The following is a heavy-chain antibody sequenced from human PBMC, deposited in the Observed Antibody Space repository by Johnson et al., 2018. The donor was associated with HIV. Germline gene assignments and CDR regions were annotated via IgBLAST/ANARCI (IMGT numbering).Heavy chain of an antibody. Sequence: QVQLVESGGGLVQPGGSLRLSCAASGFTFRDYDMSWNRQAPGKGLEWISYISSTSSTIDYADSVKGRFTGSRDNANNSLYLQMNSLRAEDTAVYYCARGWGGKWTMAFDIWGQGTMVTVYS. CDR1: GFTFRDYD. D-gene: IGHD4/OR15-4a*01. CDR2: ISSTSSTI. V-gene: IGHV3-11*04. J-gene: IGHJ3*02. CDR3: ARGWGGKWTMAFDI.